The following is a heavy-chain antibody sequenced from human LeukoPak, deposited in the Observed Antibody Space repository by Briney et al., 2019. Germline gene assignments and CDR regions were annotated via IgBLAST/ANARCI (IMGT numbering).Heavy chain of an antibody. CDR2: ISSSVVTI. D-gene: IGHD4-17*01. CDR1: GFTFHIFE. V-gene: IGHV3-48*03. CDR3: ARGGTTIDY. J-gene: IGHJ4*02. Sequence: PGGSLRLSCAASGFTFHIFEMNWVRQAPGKGLEWLSCISSSVVTIYYADSVKGRFTISRDNAKNSLYLQMNSLRAEDTAVYYCARGGTTIDYWGQGTLVTVSS.